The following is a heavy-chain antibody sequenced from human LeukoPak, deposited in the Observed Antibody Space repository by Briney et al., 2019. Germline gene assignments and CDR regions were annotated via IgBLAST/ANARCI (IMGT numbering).Heavy chain of an antibody. V-gene: IGHV4-4*07. CDR1: GGSISSYY. Sequence: SETLSLTCTVSGGSISSYYWSWIRQPAGKGLERIGRIYTSGSTNYNPSLKSRVTMSVDTSKNQFSLKLSSVTAADTAVYYCARARGVCTNGVCYRAYYFDYWGQGTLVTVSS. CDR2: IYTSGST. J-gene: IGHJ4*02. CDR3: ARARGVCTNGVCYRAYYFDY. D-gene: IGHD2-8*01.